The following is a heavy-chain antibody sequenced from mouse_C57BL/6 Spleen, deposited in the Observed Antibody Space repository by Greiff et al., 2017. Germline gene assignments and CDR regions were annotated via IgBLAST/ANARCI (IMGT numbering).Heavy chain of an antibody. D-gene: IGHD4-1*01. CDR2: ISRGSSTI. Sequence: EVKLMESGGGLVKPGGSLKLSCAASGFTFSDSGMHWVRQAPEKGLEWVAYISRGSSTINYADTVKGRFTISRDNANNTVFLQMTSLRSEDTAMYYGARKRNWGYFDYWGQGTTLTVSS. V-gene: IGHV5-17*01. J-gene: IGHJ2*01. CDR3: ARKRNWGYFDY. CDR1: GFTFSDSG.